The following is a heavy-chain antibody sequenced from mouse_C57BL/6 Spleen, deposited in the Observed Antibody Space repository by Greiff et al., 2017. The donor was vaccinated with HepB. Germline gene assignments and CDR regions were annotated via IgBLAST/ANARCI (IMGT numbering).Heavy chain of an antibody. CDR2: INYDGSST. V-gene: IGHV5-16*01. CDR1: GFTFSDYY. CDR3: GRDGLYYYGSSSAMDY. J-gene: IGHJ4*01. Sequence: EVKLVESAGGLVQPGSSMKLSCTASGFTFSDYYMPWVRQVPEKGLEWVANINYDGSSTYYLDSLKSRFIISRDNAKNILYLQMSSLKSEDTATDYCGRDGLYYYGSSSAMDYWGKGTSVTVSS. D-gene: IGHD1-1*01.